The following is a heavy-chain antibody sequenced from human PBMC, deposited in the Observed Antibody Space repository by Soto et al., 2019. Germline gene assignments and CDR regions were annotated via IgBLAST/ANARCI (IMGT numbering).Heavy chain of an antibody. V-gene: IGHV4-59*01. CDR3: ARRYGGNFDY. CDR1: GGSISSYY. J-gene: IGHJ4*02. CDR2: IYYSGST. Sequence: SETLSLTCTVSGGSISSYYWSWIRQPPGKGLEWIGYIYYSGSTNYNPSLKSRITISVDTSKNQFSLKLSSVTAADTAVYYCARRYGGNFDYWGQGTLVTVSS. D-gene: IGHD3-16*01.